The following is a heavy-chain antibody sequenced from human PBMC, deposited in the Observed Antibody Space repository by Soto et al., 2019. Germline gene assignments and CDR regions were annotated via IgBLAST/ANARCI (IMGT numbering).Heavy chain of an antibody. CDR3: ARAYGDYRPDWFDP. J-gene: IGHJ5*02. D-gene: IGHD4-17*01. Sequence: SETLSLTCTVSGGSISSGDYYWSWIRQPPGKGLEWIGYIYYSGSTYYNPSLKSRVTISVDTSKNQFSLKLSSVTAADTAVYYCARAYGDYRPDWFDPWGQGTLVTVSS. CDR2: IYYSGST. CDR1: GGSISSGDYY. V-gene: IGHV4-30-4*01.